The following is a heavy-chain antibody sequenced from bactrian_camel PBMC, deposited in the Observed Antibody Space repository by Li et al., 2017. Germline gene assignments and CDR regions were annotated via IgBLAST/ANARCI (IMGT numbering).Heavy chain of an antibody. D-gene: IGHD1*01. CDR3: ASNTGVWLACRRFLSGRYTY. J-gene: IGHJ4*01. V-gene: IGHV3S57*01. Sequence: HVQLVESGGGSVQAGGSLRLSCATSRDIYSSYCMGWVRRAPGKESEGVAAIASDGRTRYTDSVKGRFTISKDNAKNTLYLQMNSLKPEDTAMYYCASNTGVWLACRRFLSGRYTYRGQGTQVTVS. CDR1: RDIYSSYC. CDR2: IASDGRT.